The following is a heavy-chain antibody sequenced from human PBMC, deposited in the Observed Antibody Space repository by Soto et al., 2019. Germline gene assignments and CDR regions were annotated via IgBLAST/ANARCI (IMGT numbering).Heavy chain of an antibody. D-gene: IGHD2-21*02. CDR3: AHSRCGGDCLQSYSSHYYYGMDV. CDR2: IYWDDDK. V-gene: IGHV2-5*02. J-gene: IGHJ6*02. CDR1: GFSLSTGGVG. Sequence: QITLKESGPSLVKPTQTLTLTCTFSGFSLSTGGVGVGWIRQPPGKALEWLALIYWDDDKRYSPSLRSRLTVTKHTSKHQVVLKMTNMDPVDTATYYCAHSRCGGDCLQSYSSHYYYGMDVWGQGTTVTVSS.